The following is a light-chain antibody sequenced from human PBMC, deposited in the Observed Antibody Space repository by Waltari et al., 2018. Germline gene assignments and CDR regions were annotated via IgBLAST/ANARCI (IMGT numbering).Light chain of an antibody. V-gene: IGKV3-20*01. CDR3: QQYDISPLT. CDR1: QPVRTTY. J-gene: IGKJ4*01. Sequence: EIVLTQSPGTLSLSPGERATLSCRASQPVRTTYLAWYQQKPGQAPTLLIYGASSRATGIPDRFSGSGSGTDCSLTISSLEPEDFAVYYCQQYDISPLTFGGGTKVEIK. CDR2: GAS.